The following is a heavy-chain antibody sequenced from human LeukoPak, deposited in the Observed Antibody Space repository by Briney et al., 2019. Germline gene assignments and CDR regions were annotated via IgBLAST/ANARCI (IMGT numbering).Heavy chain of an antibody. J-gene: IGHJ6*03. D-gene: IGHD5-18*01. CDR2: ISAYNGNT. CDR1: GYTFTSYG. Sequence: ASVKVSRKASGYTFTSYGISWVRQAPGQGLEWMGWISAYNGNTNYAQKLQGRVTMTTDTSTSTAYMELRSLRSDDTAVYYCARVGGYSYGLERYYYYMDVWGKGTTVTVSS. V-gene: IGHV1-18*01. CDR3: ARVGGYSYGLERYYYYMDV.